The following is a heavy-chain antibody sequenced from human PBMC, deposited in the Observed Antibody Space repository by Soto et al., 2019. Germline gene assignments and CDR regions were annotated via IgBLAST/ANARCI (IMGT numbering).Heavy chain of an antibody. CDR3: ARGPSPCSSTSCYGFLVSD. Sequence: SETLSLTCTVSGGSISSGGYYWSWIRQHPGKGLEWIGYIYYSGSTYYNPSLKSRVTISVDTSKNQFSLKLSSVTAADTAVYYCARGPSPCSSTSCYGFLVSDWGQGTLVTVSS. CDR2: IYYSGST. V-gene: IGHV4-31*03. D-gene: IGHD2-2*01. CDR1: GGSISSGGYY. J-gene: IGHJ4*02.